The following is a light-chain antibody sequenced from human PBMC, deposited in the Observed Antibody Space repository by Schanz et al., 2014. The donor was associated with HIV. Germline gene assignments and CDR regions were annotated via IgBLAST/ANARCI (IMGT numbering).Light chain of an antibody. CDR3: GTWDDSLNGWV. J-gene: IGLJ3*02. CDR1: SSSIKTNT. CDR2: NTY. Sequence: QSVLTQPPSASGTPGQRVTISCSGSSSSIKTNTVNWFQQLPGTAPKLLIYNTYHRPSGVPDRFSGSESGTSASLAISGLQSEDEADYYCGTWDDSLNGWVFGGGTKLIVL. V-gene: IGLV1-44*01.